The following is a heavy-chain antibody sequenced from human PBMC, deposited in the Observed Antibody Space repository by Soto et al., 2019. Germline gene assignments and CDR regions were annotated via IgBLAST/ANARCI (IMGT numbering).Heavy chain of an antibody. Sequence: ASVKVSCKASGGTFSSYAISWVRQAPGQGLEWMGGIIPIFGTAKYSQKFQGRVTITRDTSASTAYMELSSLRSEDTAVYYCARGGIYSDNWFDPWGQGTLVTVSS. CDR3: ARGGIYSDNWFDP. J-gene: IGHJ5*02. V-gene: IGHV1-69*05. CDR1: GGTFSSYA. CDR2: IIPIFGTA. D-gene: IGHD5-12*01.